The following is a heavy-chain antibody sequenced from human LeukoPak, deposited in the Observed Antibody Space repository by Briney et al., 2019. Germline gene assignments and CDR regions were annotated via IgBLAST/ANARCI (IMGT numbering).Heavy chain of an antibody. D-gene: IGHD3-9*01. J-gene: IGHJ5*01. V-gene: IGHV3-74*01. CDR2: IKGDGSHT. CDR3: VRDWDHFDFDS. CDR1: GFTFSNYW. Sequence: LGGSLRLSCAASGFTFSNYWMHWVRQAPGKGLVWVSRIKGDGSHTIYADSVKGRFTISRDNAKNTLYLQMKSLRAEDTAAYYCVRDWDHFDFDSWGQGTLVTVSS.